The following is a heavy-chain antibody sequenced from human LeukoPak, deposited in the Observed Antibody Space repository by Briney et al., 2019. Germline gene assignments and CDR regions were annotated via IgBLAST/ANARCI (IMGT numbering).Heavy chain of an antibody. V-gene: IGHV4-4*07. D-gene: IGHD6-13*01. Sequence: SETLSLTCTVTGGSISSYYWSWIRQPAGKGLEWIGRIYSTGSTNYSPSLKSRVTMSVDKSKNQFSLNLSSVTAADTAVYYCARGIADPYSFDSWGQGTLVTVSS. CDR2: IYSTGST. CDR1: GGSISSYY. J-gene: IGHJ4*02. CDR3: ARGIADPYSFDS.